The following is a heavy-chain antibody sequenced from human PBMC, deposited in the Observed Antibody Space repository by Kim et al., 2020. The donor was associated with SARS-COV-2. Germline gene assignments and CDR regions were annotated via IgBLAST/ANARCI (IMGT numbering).Heavy chain of an antibody. CDR3: ARIVPHSNLDPWGD. V-gene: IGHV3-53*01. D-gene: IGHD6-13*01. CDR2: IYGGGST. J-gene: IGHJ4*02. CDR1: GFSVSGSY. Sequence: GGSLRLSCAVSGFSVSGSYMGWVRQAPGKGLDWVSVIYGGGSTYYADSVKGRFTISRDNSKNTLYLQMNDLRAEDTAVYYCARIVPHSNLDPWGDWGQGTLVTVSS.